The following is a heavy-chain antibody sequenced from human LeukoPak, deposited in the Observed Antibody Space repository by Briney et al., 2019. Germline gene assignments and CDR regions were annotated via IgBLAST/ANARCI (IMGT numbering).Heavy chain of an antibody. J-gene: IGHJ6*02. D-gene: IGHD3-9*01. Sequence: GGSLRLSCTASGFTFSSYAMYWVRQAPGKGLEWVSGIFGSGGSAHYADSVKGRFTISRDNSQNTVYLQMNSLRAEDTAVYYCARSIGLTGGGVDVWGQGTTVTVSS. CDR2: IFGSGGSA. V-gene: IGHV3-23*01. CDR1: GFTFSSYA. CDR3: ARSIGLTGGGVDV.